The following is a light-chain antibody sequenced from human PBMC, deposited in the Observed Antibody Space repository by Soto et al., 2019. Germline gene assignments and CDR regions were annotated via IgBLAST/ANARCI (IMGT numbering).Light chain of an antibody. V-gene: IGKV3-20*01. CDR3: QHYGSSPSYP. CDR1: QSVSNSY. Sequence: EIVLTQSPGTLSLSPGERATLSCRASQSVSNSYLAWYQQKPGQAPRLLIYAASSRATGIPDRFSGSGSGTDFTLTISRLEPEDFAVYYCQHYGSSPSYPFGQGTKLAIK. J-gene: IGKJ2*01. CDR2: AAS.